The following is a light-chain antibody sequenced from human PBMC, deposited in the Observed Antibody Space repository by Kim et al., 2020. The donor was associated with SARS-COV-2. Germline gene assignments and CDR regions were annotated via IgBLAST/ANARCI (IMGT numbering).Light chain of an antibody. CDR1: SSNVDRQG. J-gene: IGLJ3*02. V-gene: IGLV10-54*01. CDR2: RDT. Sequence: TARVDATRSSSNVDRQGEAGRQQRRGRPPKLLSYRDTNRPSGISERLSASRSGSTASLTITGLQPEDEADDYCSAWDSSLSSWVFGGGTQLTVL. CDR3: SAWDSSLSSWV.